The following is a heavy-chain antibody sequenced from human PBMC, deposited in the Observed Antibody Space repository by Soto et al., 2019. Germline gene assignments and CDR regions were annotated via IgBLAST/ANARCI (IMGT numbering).Heavy chain of an antibody. CDR1: GFTFSTYG. V-gene: IGHV3-23*01. Sequence: EVQLLESGGTVVQPGGSLRLSCAASGFTFSTYGVSWVRQAPGKGLEWVSSISGSGNNTFYADSVKGRFTISRDNSNNTVHLSMNNLRADDTALYYCVKQLLSLIVVADAFDIWGQGTMVTVSS. CDR3: VKQLLSLIVVADAFDI. CDR2: ISGSGNNT. D-gene: IGHD3-22*01. J-gene: IGHJ3*02.